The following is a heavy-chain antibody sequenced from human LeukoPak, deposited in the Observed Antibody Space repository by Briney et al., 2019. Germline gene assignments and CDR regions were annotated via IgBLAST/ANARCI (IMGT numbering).Heavy chain of an antibody. CDR1: GGSFSGYY. V-gene: IGHV4-34*01. CDR3: AKVITFGGVIVSNWFDP. D-gene: IGHD3-16*02. CDR2: IYYSGST. Sequence: AETLSLTCAVYGGSFSGYYWSWIRQPPGKGLEWIGSIYYSGSTYYNPSLKSRVTISVDTSKNQFSLKLSSVTAADTAVYYCAKVITFGGVIVSNWFDPWGQGTLVTVSS. J-gene: IGHJ5*02.